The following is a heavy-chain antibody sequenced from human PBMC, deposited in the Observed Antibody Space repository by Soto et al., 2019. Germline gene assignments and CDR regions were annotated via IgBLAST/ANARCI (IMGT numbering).Heavy chain of an antibody. D-gene: IGHD6-19*01. CDR1: GDSVSNDFDT. J-gene: IGHJ4*02. CDR2: TYYRSTRWLN. Sequence: SQTLSLTCYISGDSVSNDFDTWDWIRQSPSRGLECLGSTYYRSTRWLNDYAVSLKGRITVNPDTSKNQFSLHLTSVTPGDTAMYYCAAYSSEKKTFAXWGQGTLVTVSX. V-gene: IGHV6-1*01. CDR3: AAYSSEKKTFAX.